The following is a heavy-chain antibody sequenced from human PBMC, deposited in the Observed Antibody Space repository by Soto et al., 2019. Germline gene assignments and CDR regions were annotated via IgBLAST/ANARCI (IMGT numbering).Heavy chain of an antibody. V-gene: IGHV4-59*01. CDR1: GGSISSYY. Sequence: QVQLQESGPGLVKTSETLSLTCTVSGGSISSYYWGWIRQSPGKGMEWIGYIYYSGSTNYNPSLKSRVTISVDTSKNQFSLKLSSVTAADTAVYYCARENYFDYWGRGTLVTVSS. CDR3: ARENYFDY. CDR2: IYYSGST. J-gene: IGHJ4*02.